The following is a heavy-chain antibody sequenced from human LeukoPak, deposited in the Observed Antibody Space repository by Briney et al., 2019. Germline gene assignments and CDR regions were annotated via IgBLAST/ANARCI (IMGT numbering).Heavy chain of an antibody. Sequence: KASETLSLTCAVSGGSTINHYWSWLRQPPGKGLEWIGYIHYSGSTKYNPSLESRVSISLDASKSQFSLKLRSVTAADTAVYYCARTYHDFSTDSYHLFDYWGQGTLVTVSS. CDR3: ARTYHDFSTDSYHLFDY. CDR1: GGSTINHY. J-gene: IGHJ4*02. V-gene: IGHV4-59*11. D-gene: IGHD3/OR15-3a*01. CDR2: IHYSGST.